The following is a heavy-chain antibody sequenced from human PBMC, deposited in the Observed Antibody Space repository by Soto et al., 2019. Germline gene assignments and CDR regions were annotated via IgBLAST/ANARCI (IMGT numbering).Heavy chain of an antibody. Sequence: EVQLVESGGGLVQPGGSLRLSCAASGFTFSSYWIHWVRQAPGKGLVWVSRINSDGSSTSYADSVKGRFTISRDNAKNTLYLQMKSLRAEDTAVYYCARESGWPYYYYMDVWGKGTTVTVSS. D-gene: IGHD6-19*01. J-gene: IGHJ6*03. CDR2: INSDGSST. CDR3: ARESGWPYYYYMDV. CDR1: GFTFSSYW. V-gene: IGHV3-74*01.